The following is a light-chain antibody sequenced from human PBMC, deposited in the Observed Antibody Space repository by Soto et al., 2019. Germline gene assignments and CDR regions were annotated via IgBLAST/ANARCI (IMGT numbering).Light chain of an antibody. J-gene: IGKJ1*01. CDR3: QHYNSYSEA. Sequence: DIQMTQSPSTLSGSVGDTVTITCRASQTISSWLAWYQQKPGKAPKLLIYKASTLKIGVPSRFSGSRSGTEVTLTISTLQPDDFATDYCQHYNSYSEAFGQGTKVELK. CDR2: KAS. CDR1: QTISSW. V-gene: IGKV1-5*03.